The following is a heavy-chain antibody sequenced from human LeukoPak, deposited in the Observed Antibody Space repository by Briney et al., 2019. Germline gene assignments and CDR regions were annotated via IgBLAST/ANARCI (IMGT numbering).Heavy chain of an antibody. J-gene: IGHJ1*01. D-gene: IGHD3-22*01. CDR2: INWNSGII. CDR3: AKAPPYYSDSSGYFQH. CDR1: GFTFDDSA. V-gene: IGHV3-9*01. Sequence: GGSLRLSCAASGFTFDDSAMHWVRQVPGKGLEWISGINWNSGIIDYADSVKGRFAISRDNAKNSLYLQMNNLRPDDTAFYYCAKAPPYYSDSSGYFQHWGQGTLVTVSS.